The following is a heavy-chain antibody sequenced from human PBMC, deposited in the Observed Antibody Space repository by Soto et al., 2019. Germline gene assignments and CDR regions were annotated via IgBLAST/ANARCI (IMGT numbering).Heavy chain of an antibody. V-gene: IGHV3-64*01. CDR1: GFTFSSYA. CDR3: ARAKEWAVGAFDI. D-gene: IGHD3-3*01. J-gene: IGHJ3*02. CDR2: SSSNGGST. Sequence: EVQLVESGGGLVQPGGSLRLSCAASGFTFSSYAMHWVRQAPGKGLEYVSASSSNGGSTYYANSVKARFTISRDNSENTLYLQMGSLRAEDMAVYDCARAKEWAVGAFDIWGQGPMVTVSS.